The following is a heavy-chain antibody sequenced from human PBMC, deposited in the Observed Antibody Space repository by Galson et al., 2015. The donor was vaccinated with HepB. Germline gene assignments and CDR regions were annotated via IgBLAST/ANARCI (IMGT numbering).Heavy chain of an antibody. D-gene: IGHD6-6*01. CDR3: ARARAARSDPVDY. J-gene: IGHJ4*02. V-gene: IGHV3-7*03. CDR2: IKQDGSEK. Sequence: SLRLSCAASGITFSSYWMSWVRQAPGKGLEWVANIKQDGSEKYYVDSVKGRFTISRDNAKNSLYLQMNILRAEDTAVYYCARARAARSDPVDYWGQGTLVTVSS. CDR1: GITFSSYW.